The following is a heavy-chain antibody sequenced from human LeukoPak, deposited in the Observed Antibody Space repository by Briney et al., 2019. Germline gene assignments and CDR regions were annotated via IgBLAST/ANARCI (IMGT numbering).Heavy chain of an antibody. CDR3: ARDRGWIQHDI. CDR2: IKGDGSAK. CDR1: GFAFSDSW. Sequence: GGSLRPSCAASGFAFSDSWMTWIRQAPGKGLEWVAFIKGDGSAKKYVDSVKGRFTISRDNAKNSLFLQMNSLRAGDTAVYYCARDRGWIQHDIWGQGTMVTVSS. D-gene: IGHD5-18*01. J-gene: IGHJ3*02. V-gene: IGHV3-7*01.